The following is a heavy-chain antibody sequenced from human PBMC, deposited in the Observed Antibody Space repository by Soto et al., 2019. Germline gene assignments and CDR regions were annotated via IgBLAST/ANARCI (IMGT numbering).Heavy chain of an antibody. V-gene: IGHV1-18*01. CDR2: ISDNNGNT. Sequence: QVQLVQSGAEVKKPGASVKVSCKASGYTFTSYGISWVRQAPGQGLEWMGWISDNNGNTKYAQNFQGRVTMTTDTSRSTAYMELRSLRSDDTAVYYCARAYSPGLFDPWGQGTLVTVSS. CDR1: GYTFTSYG. J-gene: IGHJ5*02. CDR3: ARAYSPGLFDP. D-gene: IGHD2-15*01.